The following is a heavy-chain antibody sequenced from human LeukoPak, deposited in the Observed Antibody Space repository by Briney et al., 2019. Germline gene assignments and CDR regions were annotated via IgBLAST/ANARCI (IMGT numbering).Heavy chain of an antibody. D-gene: IGHD3-22*01. CDR3: ASLSSGAGFDV. CDR2: LHASESI. V-gene: IGHV4-4*07. Sequence: SETLSLTCSVSGAYMSNYYWTWVRQSAAQGLEWIGRLHASESIIYNPSLKSRVTMSLDTSKDQLSLTLTSVTAADSAMYYCASLSSGAGFDVWGQGTVVTVSS. J-gene: IGHJ3*01. CDR1: GAYMSNYY.